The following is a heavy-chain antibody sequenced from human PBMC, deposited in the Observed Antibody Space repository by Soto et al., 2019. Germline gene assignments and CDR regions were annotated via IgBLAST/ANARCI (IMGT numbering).Heavy chain of an antibody. D-gene: IGHD1-7*01. CDR2: IYRTGST. CDR3: ASRDPGTSVDY. V-gene: IGHV4-4*02. Sequence: QVQLQESGPGLVKPSGTLSLTCAVSVASVPSNDWGTCVRQPPGRGLEWIGEIYRTGSTNYNPSLKSRVTISLDKSENQFSLKVTSLTAADTAVYYCASRDPGTSVDYWGQGTLVTVSS. J-gene: IGHJ4*02. CDR1: VASVPSNDW.